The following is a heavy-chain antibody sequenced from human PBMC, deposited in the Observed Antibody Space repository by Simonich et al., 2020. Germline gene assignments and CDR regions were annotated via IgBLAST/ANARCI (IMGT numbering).Heavy chain of an antibody. V-gene: IGHV1-2*02. D-gene: IGHD7-27*01. CDR3: ARSGDFDY. Sequence: QVQLVQSGAEVKKPGSSVKVSCKASGGTFSSYAISWVRQAPGQGLEWMGWINPNSGGQNYAQKFQGRGTMTRDTSISTAYMELSRLRSDDTAVYYCARSGDFDYWGQGTLVTVSS. CDR2: INPNSGGQ. J-gene: IGHJ4*02. CDR1: GGTFSSYA.